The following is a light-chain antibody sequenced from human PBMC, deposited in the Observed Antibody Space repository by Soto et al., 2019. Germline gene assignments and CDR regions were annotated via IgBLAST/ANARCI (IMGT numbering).Light chain of an antibody. J-gene: IGLJ1*01. CDR2: DVS. CDR1: SSDVGGYNY. CDR3: SSYTRCLYV. V-gene: IGLV2-14*01. Sequence: QSVLTQPASVSGSPGQSITISCTGTSSDVGGYNYISWYQQHPGKAPKLMIYDVSNRPSGVSNRFSGSKSGNTASLTISGLQAEDEADYYCSSYTRCLYVFGTGTNVNVL.